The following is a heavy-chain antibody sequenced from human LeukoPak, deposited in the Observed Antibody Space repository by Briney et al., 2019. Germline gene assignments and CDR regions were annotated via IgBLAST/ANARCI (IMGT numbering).Heavy chain of an antibody. J-gene: IGHJ4*02. CDR2: ISYDGSNK. Sequence: GGSLRLSCAASGFTFSSYAMHWVRQAPGKGLEWVAVISYDGSNKYYADSVKGRFTISRDNSKNTLYLQMNSLRAEDTAVYYCARDDSWEYSSSGNDYWGQGTLVTVSS. CDR3: ARDDSWEYSSSGNDY. CDR1: GFTFSSYA. V-gene: IGHV3-30-3*01. D-gene: IGHD6-6*01.